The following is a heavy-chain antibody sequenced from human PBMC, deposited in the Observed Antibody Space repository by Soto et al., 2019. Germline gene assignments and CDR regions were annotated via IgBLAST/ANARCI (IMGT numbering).Heavy chain of an antibody. D-gene: IGHD5-12*01. J-gene: IGHJ4*02. V-gene: IGHV3-7*04. Sequence: PGGSLRLSCAASGFSFSTHWMNWVRQVQGKGLEWVAIIKEDGSEEHYVDSVKGRFTISRDNAKISLYLQMNSLRVKDTAVYYCARGSGFLIDSWGQGTLVTSPQ. CDR1: GFSFSTHW. CDR3: ARGSGFLIDS. CDR2: IKEDGSEE.